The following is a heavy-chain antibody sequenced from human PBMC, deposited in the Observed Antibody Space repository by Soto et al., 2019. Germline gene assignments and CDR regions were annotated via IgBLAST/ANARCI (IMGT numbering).Heavy chain of an antibody. CDR2: IFGAGDGT. D-gene: IGHD4-4*01. J-gene: IGHJ6*03. Sequence: GGSLRLSCAASGFTFNNFAMTWVRQAPGKGLEWVSVIFGAGDGTYYADSVKGRFTISRDNSKNTLYLQMNSLRAEDTALYFCAKYRGHPYHSYHMDVWGKGTTVTVSS. CDR1: GFTFNNFA. CDR3: AKYRGHPYHSYHMDV. V-gene: IGHV3-23*01.